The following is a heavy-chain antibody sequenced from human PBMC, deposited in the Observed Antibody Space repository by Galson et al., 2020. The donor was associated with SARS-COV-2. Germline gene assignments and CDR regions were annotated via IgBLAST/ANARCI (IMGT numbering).Heavy chain of an antibody. D-gene: IGHD3-10*01. V-gene: IGHV2-70*04. CDR3: AQGYGSGSYVDV. J-gene: IGHJ6*04. Sequence: SGPTLLKPTQTLTLTCTFSGFSLSTSGMRVSWIRQPPGKALEWLARIDWDDDKFYSTSLKTRLTISKDTSKNQVVLTMTNMDPVDTATYYCAQGYGSGSYVDVWGKGTTVTVSS. CDR2: IDWDDDK. CDR1: GFSLSTSGMR.